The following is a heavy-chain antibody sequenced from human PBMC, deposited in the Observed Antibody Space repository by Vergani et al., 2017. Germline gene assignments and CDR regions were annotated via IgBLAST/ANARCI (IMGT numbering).Heavy chain of an antibody. CDR1: GFTFSSYS. Sequence: EAQLVESGGGLVQPGGSLRLSCAASGFTFSSYSMNWVRQAPGKGLEWVSYISSSSSTIYYADSVKGRFTISRDNAKNSLYLQMNSLRAEDTAVYYCASLTSRRYYDSSGFGDAFDIWGQGTMVTVSS. D-gene: IGHD3-22*01. CDR2: ISSSSSTI. CDR3: ASLTSRRYYDSSGFGDAFDI. V-gene: IGHV3-48*01. J-gene: IGHJ3*02.